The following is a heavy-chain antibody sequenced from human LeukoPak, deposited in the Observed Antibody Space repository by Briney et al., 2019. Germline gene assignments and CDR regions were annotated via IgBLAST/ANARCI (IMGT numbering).Heavy chain of an antibody. D-gene: IGHD1-26*01. J-gene: IGHJ4*02. CDR2: ISSSSSYI. CDR3: ARDSPYWELLREIDY. Sequence: GGSLRLSCAASGFIFSSYSMNWVRQAPGKGLEWVSSISSSSSYIYYADSVKGRFTISRDNAKNSLYLQMNSLRAEDTAVYYCARDSPYWELLREIDYWGQGTLVTVSS. V-gene: IGHV3-21*01. CDR1: GFIFSSYS.